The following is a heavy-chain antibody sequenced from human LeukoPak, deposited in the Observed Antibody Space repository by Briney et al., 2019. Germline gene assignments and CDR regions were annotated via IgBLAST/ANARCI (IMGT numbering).Heavy chain of an antibody. J-gene: IGHJ5*02. CDR1: GDSISSTSYY. CDR2: IHYNGNT. Sequence: SETLSLTCTVSGDSISSTSYYWGWIRQPPGKGLEWIGSIHYNGNTYYNPSLKSRVTISVDTSKNQFSLKLSSVTAADTAVYYCASVTYYYGSGSYRPFDPWGQGTLVTVSS. CDR3: ASVTYYYGSGSYRPFDP. D-gene: IGHD3-10*01. V-gene: IGHV4-39*07.